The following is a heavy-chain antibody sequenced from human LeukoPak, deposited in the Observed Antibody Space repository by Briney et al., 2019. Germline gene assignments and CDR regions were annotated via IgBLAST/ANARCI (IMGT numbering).Heavy chain of an antibody. J-gene: IGHJ3*02. Sequence: GGSLRLSCAASGFTFSNAWMSWVRQAPGKGLEWVGRIKSKTDGGTTDYAAPVKGRFTISRDDSKNTLYLQMNSLKTEDTAVYYCTTDQSGDSVGAWAFDIWGQGTMVTVSS. CDR1: GFTFSNAW. D-gene: IGHD1-26*01. V-gene: IGHV3-15*01. CDR2: IKSKTDGGTT. CDR3: TTDQSGDSVGAWAFDI.